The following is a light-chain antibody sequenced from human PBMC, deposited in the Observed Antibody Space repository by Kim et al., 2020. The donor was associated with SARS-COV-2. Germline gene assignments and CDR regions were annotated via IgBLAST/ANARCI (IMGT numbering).Light chain of an antibody. V-gene: IGLV3-21*04. CDR2: YDS. CDR3: QVWDSSSDHWV. Sequence: SYELTQPPSVSVAPGKTASITCGGNNIGSKSVHWSQQKPGQAPVLVIYYDSDRPSGIPERFSGSNSGNTATLTISRVEAGDEVDYYCQVWDSSSDHWVFGGGTQLTVL. CDR1: NIGSKS. J-gene: IGLJ3*02.